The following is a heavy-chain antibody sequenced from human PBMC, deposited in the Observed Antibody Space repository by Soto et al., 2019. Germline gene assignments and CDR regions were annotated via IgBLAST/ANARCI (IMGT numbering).Heavy chain of an antibody. V-gene: IGHV3-15*01. CDR3: TTDVGASGYVHYYYYGMDV. CDR2: IKSKTDGGTT. CDR1: GFTFSNAW. Sequence: GESLKISCAASGFTFSNAWMSWVRQAPGKGLEWVGRIKSKTDGGTTDYAAPVKGRFTISRDDSKNTLYLQMNSLKTEDTAVYYCTTDVGASGYVHYYYYGMDVWGQGTTVTVSS. J-gene: IGHJ6*02. D-gene: IGHD5-12*01.